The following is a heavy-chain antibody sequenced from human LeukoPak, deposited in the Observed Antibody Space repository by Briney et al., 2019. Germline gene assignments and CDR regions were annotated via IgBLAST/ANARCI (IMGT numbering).Heavy chain of an antibody. V-gene: IGHV3-23*01. Sequence: GGSLRLSCAASGFTFSSYAMSGFGQAPGKGREWVSAISGSGGSTYYADSVNGRFTISRDNSKNTLYLQMNSLRAEDTAVYYCAKFPMGFWSGYSFDYWGQGTLVTVSS. J-gene: IGHJ4*02. D-gene: IGHD3-3*01. CDR1: GFTFSSYA. CDR3: AKFPMGFWSGYSFDY. CDR2: ISGSGGST.